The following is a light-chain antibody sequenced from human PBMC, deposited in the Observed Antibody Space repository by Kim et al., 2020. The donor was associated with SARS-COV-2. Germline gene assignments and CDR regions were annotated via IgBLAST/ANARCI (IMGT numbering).Light chain of an antibody. V-gene: IGKV3-20*01. CDR3: QQYATSPRT. J-gene: IGKJ1*01. CDR2: AAS. Sequence: SPGERATLACRASQSVSSTYLAWYQQQPGQAPRLLISAASSRATGIPDRVSGSGSGTDFTLTISRLEPEDCAVFYCQQYATSPRTFGQGTKVDIK. CDR1: QSVSSTY.